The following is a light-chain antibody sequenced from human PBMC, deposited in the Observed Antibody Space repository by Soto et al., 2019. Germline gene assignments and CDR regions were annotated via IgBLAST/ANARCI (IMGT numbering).Light chain of an antibody. V-gene: IGLV2-23*01. CDR3: CSSAGSSTYV. CDR1: SSDVENYNL. J-gene: IGLJ1*01. Sequence: QSALTQPASASGSPGQSITISCTGTSSDVENYNLVSWYQQHPGKAPKPMIQEGKKRPSGISTRFSGSKSGNTASLTIYGLQAEDEADYYCCSSAGSSTYVFGTGTKVTVL. CDR2: EGK.